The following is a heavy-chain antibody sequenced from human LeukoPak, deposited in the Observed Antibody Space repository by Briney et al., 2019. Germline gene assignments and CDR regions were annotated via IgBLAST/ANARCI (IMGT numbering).Heavy chain of an antibody. CDR3: ATGREVVSTSAAVYDY. D-gene: IGHD2/OR15-2a*01. CDR1: GGTFSSYA. Sequence: SVKVSCKASGGTFSSYAISWVRQAPGQGLEWMGGIIPIIGTANYAQKFQGRVTITADESTSTAYMELSSLRSEDTAVYYCATGREVVSTSAAVYDYWGQGTLVTVSS. CDR2: IIPIIGTA. V-gene: IGHV1-69*13. J-gene: IGHJ4*02.